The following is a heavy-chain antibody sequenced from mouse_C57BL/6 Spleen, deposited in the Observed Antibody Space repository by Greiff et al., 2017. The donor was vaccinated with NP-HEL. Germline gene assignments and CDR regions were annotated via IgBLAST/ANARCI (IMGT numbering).Heavy chain of an antibody. J-gene: IGHJ2*01. CDR2: ISDGGSYT. V-gene: IGHV5-4*01. CDR3: ARDHYYGSSGFDY. D-gene: IGHD1-1*01. CDR1: GFTFSSYA. Sequence: EVKLVESGGGLVKPGGSLKLSCAASGFTFSSYAMSWVRQTPEKRLEWVATISDGGSYTYYPDNVKGRFTISRDNAKNNLYLQMSHLKSEDTAMYYCARDHYYGSSGFDYWGQGTTLTVSS.